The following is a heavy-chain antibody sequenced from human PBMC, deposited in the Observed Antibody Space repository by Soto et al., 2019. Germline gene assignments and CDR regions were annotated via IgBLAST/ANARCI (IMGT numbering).Heavy chain of an antibody. J-gene: IGHJ6*02. CDR2: ISYDGSNK. CDR1: GFTFSSYG. D-gene: IGHD3-3*01. CDR3: AKDSAITYYEFWSGYYRSTGMEV. Sequence: QVQLVESGGGVVQPGRSLRLSCAASGFTFSSYGMHWVRQAPGKGLEWVAVISYDGSNKYYADSVKGRFTISRDNSKNKLYLKMKSLRAEDTDVYYCAKDSAITYYEFWSGYYRSTGMEVWGQGTTITVYS. V-gene: IGHV3-30*18.